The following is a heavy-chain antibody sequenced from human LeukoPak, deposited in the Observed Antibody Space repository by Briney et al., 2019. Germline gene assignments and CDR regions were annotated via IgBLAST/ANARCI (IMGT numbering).Heavy chain of an antibody. CDR3: ASCDGLDWFDP. Sequence: ASVKVSCKASGYTFTSYDINWVRQATGQGLEWLGWMNPNSGNTGYAQKFQGRVTITRNTSISTAYMELSSLRSEDTAVYYCASCDGLDWFDPWGQGTLVTVSS. CDR1: GYTFTSYD. J-gene: IGHJ5*02. V-gene: IGHV1-8*03. CDR2: MNPNSGNT.